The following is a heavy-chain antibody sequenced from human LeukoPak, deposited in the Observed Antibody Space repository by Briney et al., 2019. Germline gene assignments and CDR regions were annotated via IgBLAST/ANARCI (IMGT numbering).Heavy chain of an antibody. CDR1: GYTFTSYG. J-gene: IGHJ4*02. Sequence: GASVKVSCMASGYTFTSYGISWVRQALGQGLEWMGRIIAYNGDTNYAQKLQGRVTMTIDISTSTTYMELRSLRSDDTAVYYCARDGGVGAIGYFDYWGQGNLVTVSS. V-gene: IGHV1-18*01. D-gene: IGHD1-26*01. CDR3: ARDGGVGAIGYFDY. CDR2: IIAYNGDT.